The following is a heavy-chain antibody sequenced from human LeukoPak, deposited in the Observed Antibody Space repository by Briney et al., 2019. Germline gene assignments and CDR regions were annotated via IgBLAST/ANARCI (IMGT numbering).Heavy chain of an antibody. D-gene: IGHD3-16*01. CDR3: AKEYYGYMDV. CDR1: GFTLSNYG. Sequence: GGSLRLSCAASGFTLSNYGMNWVRQAPGKGLEWVSAISSDGSTYYADSVKGRFTVSRDNSKNTLYLQMNSLRAEDTAVYYCAKEYYGYMDVWGKGTTVTVSS. J-gene: IGHJ6*03. V-gene: IGHV3-23*01. CDR2: ISSDGST.